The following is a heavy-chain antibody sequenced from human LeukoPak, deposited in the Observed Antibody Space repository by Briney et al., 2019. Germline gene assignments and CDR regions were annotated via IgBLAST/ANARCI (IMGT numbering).Heavy chain of an antibody. CDR3: ARAPSGWSDYWYFDL. J-gene: IGHJ2*01. Sequence: GGSLRLSCAASGFTVSSNYMSWVRQAPGKGLEWVSPIYSGGVTYYADSVKGRFIISRDNSKNTLFLQMNSLSAEDTAVYYCARAPSGWSDYWYFDLWGRGTLVTVS. V-gene: IGHV3-53*01. D-gene: IGHD6-19*01. CDR1: GFTVSSNY. CDR2: IYSGGVT.